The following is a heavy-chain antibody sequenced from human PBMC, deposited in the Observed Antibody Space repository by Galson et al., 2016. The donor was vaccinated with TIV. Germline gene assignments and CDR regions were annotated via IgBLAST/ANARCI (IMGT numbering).Heavy chain of an antibody. CDR2: IHHSGST. V-gene: IGHV4-59*01. Sequence: SETLSLTCTVSGGSISSYSWSWIRQPPGKELEWIGFIHHSGSTNYKPSLKSRVTVSVDTSKNQFSLQLRSATAADTAVYYCARVMSATVLFFDLWGRGTLVTVSS. CDR1: GGSISSYS. D-gene: IGHD3-10*02. J-gene: IGHJ2*01. CDR3: ARVMSATVLFFDL.